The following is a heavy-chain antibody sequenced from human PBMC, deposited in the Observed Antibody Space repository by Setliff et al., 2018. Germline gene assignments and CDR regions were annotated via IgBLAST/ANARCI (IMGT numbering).Heavy chain of an antibody. Sequence: SETLSLTCTVSGGSISGYYWSWIRQPPGKGLEWIGNIYYTGSPSYSPSLRSRGTISVDTSKNKFSLSLSSVTAADTAVYYCARVTNWGLDLRFDPWGQGMLVTVSS. D-gene: IGHD7-27*01. J-gene: IGHJ5*02. V-gene: IGHV4-59*01. CDR1: GGSISGYY. CDR2: IYYTGSP. CDR3: ARVTNWGLDLRFDP.